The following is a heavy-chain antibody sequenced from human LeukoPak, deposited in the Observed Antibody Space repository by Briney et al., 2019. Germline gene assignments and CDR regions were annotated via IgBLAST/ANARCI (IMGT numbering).Heavy chain of an antibody. CDR2: ISSSGSTI. V-gene: IGHV3-48*03. J-gene: IGHJ3*02. CDR3: ARGASVVAGSDNAFDI. D-gene: IGHD6-19*01. Sequence: GGSLRLSCAASGFTFSSYEMNWVRQAPGKGLEWVSYISSSGSTIYYADSVKGRFTISRDNAKNPLYLQMNSLRAEDTAVYYCARGASVVAGSDNAFDIWGQGTMVAVSS. CDR1: GFTFSSYE.